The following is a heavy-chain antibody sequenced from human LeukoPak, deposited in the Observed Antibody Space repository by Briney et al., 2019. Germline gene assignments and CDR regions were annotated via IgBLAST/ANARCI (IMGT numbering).Heavy chain of an antibody. CDR1: DDSFSSHY. CDR2: ISYIGST. J-gene: IGHJ5*02. Sequence: SKTLSLTCAVSDDSFSSHYWTWIRQPPGKGLEWIGYISYIGSTNYNPSLKSRVTISIDTSKNQFSLKLTSVTAADTAVYYCVKVGGGGGWYWSPWGQGTLVTVSS. CDR3: VKVGGGGGWYWSP. V-gene: IGHV4-59*11. D-gene: IGHD6-19*01.